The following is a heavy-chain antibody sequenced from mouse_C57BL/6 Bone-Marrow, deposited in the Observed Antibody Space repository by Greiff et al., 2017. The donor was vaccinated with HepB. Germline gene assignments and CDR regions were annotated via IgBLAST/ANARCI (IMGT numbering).Heavy chain of an antibody. Sequence: QVHVKQSGPELVKPGASVKLSCKASGYTFTSYDINWVKQRPGQGLEWIGWIYPRDGSTKYNEKFKGKATLTVDTSSSTAYMELHSLTSEDSAVYFCARGYYRAWFAYWGQGTLVTVSA. V-gene: IGHV1-85*01. J-gene: IGHJ3*01. CDR3: ARGYYRAWFAY. CDR1: GYTFTSYD. D-gene: IGHD2-14*01. CDR2: IYPRDGST.